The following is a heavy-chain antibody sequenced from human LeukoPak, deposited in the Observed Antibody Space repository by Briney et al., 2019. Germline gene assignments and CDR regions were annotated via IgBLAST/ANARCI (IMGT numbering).Heavy chain of an antibody. CDR2: IYYSGST. V-gene: IGHV4-31*03. D-gene: IGHD4-17*01. J-gene: IGHJ3*02. CDR1: GVSISSGGYY. CDR3: ARDSGDYGDYPRLDI. Sequence: PSETLSLTCTVSGVSISSGGYYWSWIRQHPGKGLEWIGYIYYSGSTYYNPSLKSRVTISVDTSKNQFSLKLSSVTAADTAVYYCARDSGDYGDYPRLDIWGQGTMVTVSS.